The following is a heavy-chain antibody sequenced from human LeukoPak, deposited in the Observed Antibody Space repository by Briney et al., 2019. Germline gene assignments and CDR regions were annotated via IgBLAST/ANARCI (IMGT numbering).Heavy chain of an antibody. CDR3: ARAWLSSSGTDAFDI. CDR1: GGSISSYY. V-gene: IGHV4-59*01. Sequence: SETLSLTRTVSGGSISSYYWSWIRQPPGKGLEWIGYIYYSGSTNYNPSLKSRVTISVDTSKNQFSLKLSSVTAADTAVYYCARAWLSSSGTDAFDIWGQGTMVTVSS. J-gene: IGHJ3*02. CDR2: IYYSGST. D-gene: IGHD3-22*01.